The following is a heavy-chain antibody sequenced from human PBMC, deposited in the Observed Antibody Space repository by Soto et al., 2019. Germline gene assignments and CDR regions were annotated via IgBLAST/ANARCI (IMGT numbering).Heavy chain of an antibody. CDR2: IYSGGST. V-gene: IGHV3-66*01. J-gene: IGHJ4*02. CDR3: ARTARSNGSGGTCYFDL. D-gene: IGHD2-15*01. CDR1: GVTVTDSY. Sequence: GGSLRLSCAASGVTVTDSYMNWVRQAPGKGLEWVSVIYSGGSTSYADSVKGRIAISRDNSKNTLYLQMNSLRAEDTAVYYCARTARSNGSGGTCYFDLWGKGTLVTVSS.